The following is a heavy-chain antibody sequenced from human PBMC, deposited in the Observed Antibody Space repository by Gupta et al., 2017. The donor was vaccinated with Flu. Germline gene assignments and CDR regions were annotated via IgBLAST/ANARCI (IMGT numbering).Heavy chain of an antibody. J-gene: IGHJ4*02. D-gene: IGHD2-15*01. Sequence: EVQLVESGGGLVKPGGSLRLSCVGPGFTFSNAWMNWVRQAPGKGLEWVGRIKSEPDGGTTDYAAPVKGRFTVSRDDSQNTVHLQMDSLKTEDTAVYYCVTGGYYLDYWGQGTLVTVSS. CDR1: GFTFSNAW. CDR2: IKSEPDGGTT. CDR3: VTGGYYLDY. V-gene: IGHV3-15*01.